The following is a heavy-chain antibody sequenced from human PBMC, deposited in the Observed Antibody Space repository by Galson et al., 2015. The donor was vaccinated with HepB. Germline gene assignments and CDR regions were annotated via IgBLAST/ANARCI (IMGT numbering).Heavy chain of an antibody. CDR3: ARRGFVVVRPDLTFHYYYYMDL. CDR1: GFSLATNG. CDR2: MTGGGTSI. V-gene: IGHV3-48*03. D-gene: IGHD2-15*01. J-gene: IGHJ6*03. Sequence: SLRLSCATSGFSLATNGINWVRQAPGKGLEWIAYMTGGGTSIHYADSVKGRVTVSRDTANNSFYLHMNSLRADDSAVYYCARRGFVVVRPDLTFHYYYYMDLWGRGTTVTVSS.